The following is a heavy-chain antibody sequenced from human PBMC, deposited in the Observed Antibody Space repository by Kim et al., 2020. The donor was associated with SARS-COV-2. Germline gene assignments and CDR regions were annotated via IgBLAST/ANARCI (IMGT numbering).Heavy chain of an antibody. J-gene: IGHJ4*02. CDR3: ARVEVGYLRYFDY. Sequence: GGSLRLSCAASGFTFSSYSMNWVRQAPGKGLEWVSSISSSSSYIYYADSVKGRFTISRDNAKNSLYLQMNSLRAEDTAVYYCARVEVGYLRYFDYWGQGSLVTVSS. CDR2: ISSSSSYI. D-gene: IGHD6-25*01. V-gene: IGHV3-21*01. CDR1: GFTFSSYS.